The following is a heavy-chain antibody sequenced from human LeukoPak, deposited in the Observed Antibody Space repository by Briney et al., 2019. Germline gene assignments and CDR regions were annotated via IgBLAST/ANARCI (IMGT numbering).Heavy chain of an antibody. CDR2: MNPNSGNT. Sequence: GTSVKVSCKASAYTFTSYDINWVRQATGQGLEWMGWMNPNSGNTGYAQKFQGRVTMTRNTSISTAYMDLSSLRSEDTAVYYCATAYCGGVCYSNHYYYGMDVWGQGTTVTVSS. CDR3: ATAYCGGVCYSNHYYYGMDV. CDR1: AYTFTSYD. D-gene: IGHD2-21*01. J-gene: IGHJ6*02. V-gene: IGHV1-8*01.